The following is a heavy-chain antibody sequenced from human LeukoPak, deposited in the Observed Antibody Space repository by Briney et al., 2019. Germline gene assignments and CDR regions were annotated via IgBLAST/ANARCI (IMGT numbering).Heavy chain of an antibody. J-gene: IGHJ4*02. V-gene: IGHV4-59*01. CDR1: GGSINSYH. CDR2: IYYSGST. Sequence: PSQTLSLTCTVSGGSINSYHWSWIRQPPGKGLEWIGYIYYSGSTNYNPSLKCRVTISVDTSKNQFSLKLNSVTAADTAMYYCARYYDSGSRIDYWGQGTLVTVSS. D-gene: IGHD3-10*01. CDR3: ARYYDSGSRIDY.